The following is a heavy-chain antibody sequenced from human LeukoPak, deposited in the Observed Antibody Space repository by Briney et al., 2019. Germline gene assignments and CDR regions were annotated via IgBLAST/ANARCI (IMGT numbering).Heavy chain of an antibody. Sequence: SETLSLTCAVSGYSISSGYYWGWIRQPPGKGLEWIGSIYHSGSTYYNPSLKSRVTISVDTSKSQFSLKLSSVTAADTAVYYCAACQLLLYWFDPWGQGTLVTVSS. D-gene: IGHD2-2*01. CDR3: AACQLLLYWFDP. CDR2: IYHSGST. CDR1: GYSISSGYY. J-gene: IGHJ5*02. V-gene: IGHV4-38-2*01.